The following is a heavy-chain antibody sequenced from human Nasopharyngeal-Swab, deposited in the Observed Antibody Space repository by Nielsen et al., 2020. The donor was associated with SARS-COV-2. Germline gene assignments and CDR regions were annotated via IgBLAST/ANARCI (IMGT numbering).Heavy chain of an antibody. J-gene: IGHJ3*02. CDR2: ISYDGSNK. CDR3: ARSGYCSSTSCRDAFDI. CDR1: GFTFSSYG. Sequence: GESLKISCAASGFTFSSYGMHWVRQAPGKGPEWVAVISYDGSNKYYADSVKGRFTISRDNSKNTLYLQMNSLRAEDTAVYYCARSGYCSSTSCRDAFDIWGQGTMVTVS. D-gene: IGHD2-2*01. V-gene: IGHV3-30*03.